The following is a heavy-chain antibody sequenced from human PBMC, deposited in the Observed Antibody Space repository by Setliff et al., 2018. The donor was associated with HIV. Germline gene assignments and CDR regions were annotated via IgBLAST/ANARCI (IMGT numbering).Heavy chain of an antibody. CDR1: GGSIRSSSFY. CDR3: ARALGGGYGHAFDV. V-gene: IGHV4-39*07. Sequence: SETLSLTCTVSGGSIRSSSFYWGWIRQPPGKGLEWIASIYYSGSTYYNSSLKSRVTISVDTSKNQFSLKLSSVTAADTAVYYCARALGGGYGHAFDVWGQGTMVTVSS. J-gene: IGHJ3*01. CDR2: IYYSGST. D-gene: IGHD5-12*01.